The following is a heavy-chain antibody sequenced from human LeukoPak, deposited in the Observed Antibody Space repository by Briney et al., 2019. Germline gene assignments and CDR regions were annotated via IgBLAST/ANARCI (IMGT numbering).Heavy chain of an antibody. D-gene: IGHD3-10*01. V-gene: IGHV4-59*12. J-gene: IGHJ4*02. CDR1: GGSMISYY. Sequence: PSETLSLTCTVSGGSMISYYWSWVRQPPGKGLEWIGYMYSSESTNYNPSLKSRVTISVDTSKNQVSLKLSSVTAADTAVYYCARTGLELWFGELSPPLGFDYWGQGTLVTVSS. CDR3: ARTGLELWFGELSPPLGFDY. CDR2: MYSSEST.